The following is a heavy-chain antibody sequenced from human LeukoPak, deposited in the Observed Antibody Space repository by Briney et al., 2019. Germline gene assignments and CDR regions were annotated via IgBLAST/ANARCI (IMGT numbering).Heavy chain of an antibody. CDR1: GFTFSSYA. D-gene: IGHD5-12*01. CDR3: AKDLLGWLRSGTYYFDY. J-gene: IGHJ4*02. Sequence: SGGSLRLSCAASGFTFSSYAMHWVCQAPGKGLEWVAVISFDGSNKYYADSVKGRFTISRDNSKNTLYLQMNSLRAEDTAVYYCAKDLLGWLRSGTYYFDYWGQGTLVTVSS. CDR2: ISFDGSNK. V-gene: IGHV3-30*18.